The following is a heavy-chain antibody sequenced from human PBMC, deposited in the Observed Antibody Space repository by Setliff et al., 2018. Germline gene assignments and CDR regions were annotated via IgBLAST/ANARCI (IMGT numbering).Heavy chain of an antibody. V-gene: IGHV4-39*07. D-gene: IGHD3-3*01. CDR2: IYYSGIT. CDR1: GGSISSSSYY. CDR3: ARRISYYNFWSGYYDY. J-gene: IGHJ4*02. Sequence: SETLSLTCTVSGGSISSSSYYWGWIRQPPGQGLEWIAYIYYSGITYYNPSLKSRVTISVDTSKNQFSLKLSSVTAADTAVYYCARRISYYNFWSGYYDYWGQGTLVTVSS.